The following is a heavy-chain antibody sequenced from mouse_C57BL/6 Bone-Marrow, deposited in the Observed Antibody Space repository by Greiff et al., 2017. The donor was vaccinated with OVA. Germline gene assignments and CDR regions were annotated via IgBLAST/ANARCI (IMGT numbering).Heavy chain of an antibody. CDR3: AYYYYFDY. CDR2: IYPGDGDT. J-gene: IGHJ2*01. D-gene: IGHD2-1*01. Sequence: VQLQQSGPELVKPGASVKISCKASGYAFSSSWMNWVKQRPGQGLEWIGRIYPGDGDTNYNGKFKGKATLTADKSSSTAYMQLSSLTSEDSAVYFCAYYYYFDYWGQGTTLTVSS. V-gene: IGHV1-82*01. CDR1: GYAFSSSW.